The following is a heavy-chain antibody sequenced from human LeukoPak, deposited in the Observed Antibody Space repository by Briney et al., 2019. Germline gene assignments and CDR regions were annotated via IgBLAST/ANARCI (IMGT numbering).Heavy chain of an antibody. CDR3: ARYDLWSGFPIFPHS. V-gene: IGHV3-11*04. CDR2: ISHTANTI. D-gene: IGHD3-3*01. Sequence: GGSLRLSCAASGFTFSDYYMSWIRQAPGKGLECVSYISHTANTIFYTDSVKGRFTISRDNAKNSLYLQMNSLTAEDTAVYYCARYDLWSGFPIFPHSWGQGALVSVTS. J-gene: IGHJ5*02. CDR1: GFTFSDYY.